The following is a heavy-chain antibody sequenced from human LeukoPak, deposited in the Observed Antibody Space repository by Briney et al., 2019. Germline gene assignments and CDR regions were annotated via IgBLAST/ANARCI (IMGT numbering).Heavy chain of an antibody. Sequence: GGSLRLSCAASGFTVSRNYMSWVRQAPGKGLEWVSVIYSGGSTYYADSVKGRFTISRDNSKNTLYLQMNSLRAEDTAVYYCARAQQMDDAFDIWGQGTMVTVSS. V-gene: IGHV3-66*02. CDR3: ARAQQMDDAFDI. CDR2: IYSGGST. J-gene: IGHJ3*02. CDR1: GFTVSRNY. D-gene: IGHD6-13*01.